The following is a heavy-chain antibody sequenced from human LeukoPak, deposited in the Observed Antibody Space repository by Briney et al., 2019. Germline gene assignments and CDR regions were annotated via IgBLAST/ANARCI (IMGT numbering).Heavy chain of an antibody. V-gene: IGHV1-2*04. CDR2: INPNSGGT. D-gene: IGHD2-2*01. CDR1: GYTFTGYY. CDR3: ARDNGYCSSTSCLNAFDI. Sequence: ASVKVSCKASGYTFTGYYMHWVRQAPGQGLEWMGWINPNSGGTNYAQKFQGWVTMTRDTSISTAYMELSRLRSDDTAVHYCARDNGYCSSTSCLNAFDIWGQGTMVTVSS. J-gene: IGHJ3*02.